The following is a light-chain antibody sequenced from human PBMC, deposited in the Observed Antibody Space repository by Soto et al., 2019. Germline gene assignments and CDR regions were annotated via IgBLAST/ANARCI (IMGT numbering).Light chain of an antibody. CDR1: QSISSY. J-gene: IGKJ2*01. V-gene: IGKV1-39*01. Sequence: DIQMTQSPSSLSESVGDRVTITCRASQSISSYLNWYQQKPGKAPKLLIYAASSLQSGVPSRFSGSGSGTDFTLTISSLQPEDFATYYCQQSYSTPYTFGPGTKLEIK. CDR3: QQSYSTPYT. CDR2: AAS.